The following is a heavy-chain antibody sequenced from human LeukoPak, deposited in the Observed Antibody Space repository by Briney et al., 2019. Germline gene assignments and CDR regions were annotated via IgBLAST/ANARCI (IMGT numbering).Heavy chain of an antibody. CDR3: ARVAPDLVGAYDY. CDR1: GFTFSNYA. CDR2: MSGSGVNT. V-gene: IGHV3-23*01. D-gene: IGHD1-26*01. J-gene: IGHJ4*02. Sequence: GGSLRLSCAASGFTFSNYAMSWVRQAPGKGLQWVSTMSGSGVNTYYADSVKGRFTVSRDNSKSTVYFQMNGLRVEDTAVYYCARVAPDLVGAYDYWGQGTLVTVSS.